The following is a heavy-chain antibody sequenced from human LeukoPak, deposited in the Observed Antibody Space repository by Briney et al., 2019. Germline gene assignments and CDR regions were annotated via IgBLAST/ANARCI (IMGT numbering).Heavy chain of an antibody. Sequence: ASVKVSCKASGGTFSSYAISWVRQAPGQGLEWMGRIIPILGIANYAQKFQGRVTITADESTSTAYMELSSLRSEDTAVYYCARANGGNRRGAFDIWGQGTLVTVSS. CDR3: ARANGGNRRGAFDI. D-gene: IGHD4-23*01. V-gene: IGHV1-69*04. J-gene: IGHJ3*02. CDR2: IIPILGIA. CDR1: GGTFSSYA.